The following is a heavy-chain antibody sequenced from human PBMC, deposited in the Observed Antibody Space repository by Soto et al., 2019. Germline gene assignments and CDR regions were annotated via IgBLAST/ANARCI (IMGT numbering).Heavy chain of an antibody. D-gene: IGHD3-22*01. CDR2: ISYDGNNK. Sequence: GGSLRLSCAASGFTFSTYGMHWVRQAPGKGLEWVAVISYDGNNKYYADSVKGRFTISRDNSKNTVYLQMNSLRADDTAVYYCTRENTMIVARRVNYYGIDVCGQGTTVTVSS. CDR3: TRENTMIVARRVNYYGIDV. CDR1: GFTFSTYG. J-gene: IGHJ6*02. V-gene: IGHV3-30*03.